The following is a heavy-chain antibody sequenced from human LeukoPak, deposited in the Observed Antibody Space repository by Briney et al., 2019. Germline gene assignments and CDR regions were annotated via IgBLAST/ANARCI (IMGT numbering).Heavy chain of an antibody. CDR1: GFTFSRYP. Sequence: GGSLRLSCSASGFTFSRYPMHWVRQAPGKGLEYVSAISGSVGSTYYADSVKGRFTFSRDNSKNTLYLQMNSLRAEDTAVYYCAKYVATVPTHYYYYALDVWGQGTTVTVSS. CDR3: AKYVATVPTHYYYYALDV. CDR2: ISGSVGST. J-gene: IGHJ6*02. V-gene: IGHV3-23*01. D-gene: IGHD4-11*01.